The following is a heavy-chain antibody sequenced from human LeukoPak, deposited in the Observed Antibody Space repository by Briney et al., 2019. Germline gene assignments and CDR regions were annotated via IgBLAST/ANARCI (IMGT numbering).Heavy chain of an antibody. J-gene: IGHJ2*01. CDR3: ASGGYQLLFPWYFDL. CDR2: IRYDGSNK. Sequence: PGGSLRLSCAASGFTFSSYGMHWVRQAPGKGLEWVAFIRYDGSNKYYADSVKGRFTISRDNAKNSLYLQMNSLRAEDTAVYYCASGGYQLLFPWYFDLWGRGTLVTVSS. D-gene: IGHD2-2*01. V-gene: IGHV3-30*02. CDR1: GFTFSSYG.